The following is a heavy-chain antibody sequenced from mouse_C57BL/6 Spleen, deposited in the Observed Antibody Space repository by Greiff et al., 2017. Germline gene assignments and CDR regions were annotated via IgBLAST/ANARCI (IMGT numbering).Heavy chain of an antibody. J-gene: IGHJ2*01. CDR3: ARLNWDGAFDY. V-gene: IGHV5-16*01. CDR2: INYDGSST. CDR1: GFTFSDYY. Sequence: EVQVVESEGGLVQPGSSMTLSCTASGFTFSDYYMAWVRQVPEKGLEWVANINYDGSSTYYLDSLKSRFIISRDNAKNILYLQMSSLKSEDTATYYCARLNWDGAFDYWGQGTTLTVSS. D-gene: IGHD4-1*01.